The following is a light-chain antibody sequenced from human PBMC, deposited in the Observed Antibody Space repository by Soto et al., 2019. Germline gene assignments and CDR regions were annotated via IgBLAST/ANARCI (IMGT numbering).Light chain of an antibody. V-gene: IGLV2-8*01. CDR1: KSDIGIYDF. Sequence: QSALTQPPSASGSPGQSVTISCTGSKSDIGIYDFVSWYQHHPGKAPRLIIYEVVQRPSGVPDRFSGSKSGNTASLPVSGLQAGDEADYFSKPSAGSNTYPFGTGTKLTVL. CDR3: KPSAGSNTYP. CDR2: EVV. J-gene: IGLJ1*01.